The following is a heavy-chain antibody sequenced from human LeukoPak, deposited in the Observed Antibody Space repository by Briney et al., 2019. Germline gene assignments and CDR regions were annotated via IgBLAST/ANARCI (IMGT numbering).Heavy chain of an antibody. D-gene: IGHD2-2*01. V-gene: IGHV3-11*05. CDR1: GFTFSEYY. CDR2: ISSSSSYT. CDR3: ARVGRYCSSTSCSASVDY. Sequence: GGSLRLSCEASGFTFSEYYMSWIRQAPGKGLEWVSYISSSSSYTNYADSVKGRFTISRDNAKNSLYLQMNSLRAEDTAVYYCARVGRYCSSTSCSASVDYWGQGTLVTVSS. J-gene: IGHJ4*02.